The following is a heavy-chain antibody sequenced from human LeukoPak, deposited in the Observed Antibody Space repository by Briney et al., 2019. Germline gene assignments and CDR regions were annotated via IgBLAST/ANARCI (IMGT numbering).Heavy chain of an antibody. CDR1: GYTFTDYY. CDR3: ARDTIFGVVITSYFDY. J-gene: IGHJ4*02. V-gene: IGHV1-2*02. CDR2: INPNSGGT. Sequence: ASVKVSCKASGYTFTDYYMHWVRQAPGQGLEWMGWINPNSGGTNYAQKFQGRVTMTRDTSISTAYMELSRLRSDDTAVYYCARDTIFGVVITSYFDYWGQGTLVTVSS. D-gene: IGHD3-3*01.